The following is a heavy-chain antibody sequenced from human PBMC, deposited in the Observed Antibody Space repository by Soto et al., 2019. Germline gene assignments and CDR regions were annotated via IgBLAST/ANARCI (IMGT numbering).Heavy chain of an antibody. CDR2: IYYSGST. V-gene: IGHV4-39*01. J-gene: IGHJ5*02. Sequence: SETLSLTCTVSGGSISSSSYYWGWIRQPPGKGLEWIGSIYYSGSTYYNPSLKSRVTISVDTSKNQFSLKLSSVTAADTAVYYCARPTVPYNGFDPWGQGTLVTVSS. CDR3: ARPTVPYNGFDP. CDR1: GGSISSSSYY. D-gene: IGHD1-1*01.